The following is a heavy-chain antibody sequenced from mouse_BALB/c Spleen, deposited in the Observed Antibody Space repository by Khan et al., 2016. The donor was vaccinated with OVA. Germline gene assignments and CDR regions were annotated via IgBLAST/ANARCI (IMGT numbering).Heavy chain of an antibody. V-gene: IGHV3-2*02. J-gene: IGHJ2*01. CDR2: ISYSGVT. Sequence: EVQLQESGPGLVKPSQSLSLTCTVTGYSITSGYAWNWIRQFPGNKLEWMGYISYSGVTSYTPSLKSRTSITRDTSKNQFFLQLNSVTTEDTATYYCARGNYCGYYFDYWGQGTTLTVSS. D-gene: IGHD1-1*01. CDR3: ARGNYCGYYFDY. CDR1: GYSITSGYA.